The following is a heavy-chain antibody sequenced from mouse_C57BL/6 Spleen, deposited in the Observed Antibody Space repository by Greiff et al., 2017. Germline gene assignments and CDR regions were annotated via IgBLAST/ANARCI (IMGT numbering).Heavy chain of an antibody. CDR2: IDPANGNT. D-gene: IGHD1-1*01. CDR3: DREVITTVVATYWYFDV. Sequence: VQLKQSVAELVRPGASVKLSCTASGFNIKNTYMHWVKQRPEQGLEWIGRIDPANGNTKYAPKFQGKATITADTSSNTAYLQLSSLTSEDTAIYYCDREVITTVVATYWYFDVWGTGTTVTVSS. V-gene: IGHV14-3*01. J-gene: IGHJ1*03. CDR1: GFNIKNTY.